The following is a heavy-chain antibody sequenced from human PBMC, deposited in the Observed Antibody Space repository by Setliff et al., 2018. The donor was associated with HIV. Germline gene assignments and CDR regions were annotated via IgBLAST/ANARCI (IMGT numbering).Heavy chain of an antibody. CDR2: FYYTGST. Sequence: SETLSLTCTVSAASIRSHYWSWIRQSPGKGLEWIGNFYYTGSTDYNPSFKSRVTISLDKSNNQISLNLSSATAADTAVYYCARHTVFVRYFDHWGQGMRVTVPQ. CDR1: AASIRSHY. D-gene: IGHD2-2*02. CDR3: ARHTVFVRYFDH. V-gene: IGHV4-59*11. J-gene: IGHJ4*02.